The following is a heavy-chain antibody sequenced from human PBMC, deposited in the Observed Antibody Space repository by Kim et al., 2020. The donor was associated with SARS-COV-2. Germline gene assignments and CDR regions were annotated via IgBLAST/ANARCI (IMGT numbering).Heavy chain of an antibody. CDR2: IKSKTDGGTI. CDR1: GLRFSNAW. CDR3: TTGTRPY. D-gene: IGHD3-10*01. V-gene: IGHV3-15*01. Sequence: GGSLRLSCAASGLRFSNAWMIWVRQAPGKGLEWIGRIKSKTDGGTIDYIAPVEGRFTISRDDSKNTLYLQMNSLKTEDTAVYYCTTGTRPYWGQGTLVTVSS. J-gene: IGHJ4*02.